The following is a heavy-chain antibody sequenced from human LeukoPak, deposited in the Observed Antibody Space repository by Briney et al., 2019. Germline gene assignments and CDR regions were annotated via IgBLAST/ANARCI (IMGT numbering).Heavy chain of an antibody. CDR1: GYTFSSYW. D-gene: IGHD3-22*01. CDR2: INSDGSTT. CDR3: ATTVYYHTSASHRDH. V-gene: IGHV3-74*01. Sequence: GGSLRLSCAASGYTFSSYWLHWVRQAPGKGLVWVLGINSDGSTTNYADSVKGRFTISRDNAKNTVYLQMNSLRAEDTAVYYRATTVYYHTSASHRDHWGQGTLVTVSS. J-gene: IGHJ4*02.